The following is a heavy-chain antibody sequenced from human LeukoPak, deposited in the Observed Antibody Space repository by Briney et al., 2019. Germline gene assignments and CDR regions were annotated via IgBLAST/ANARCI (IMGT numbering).Heavy chain of an antibody. CDR2: IKSKTEDGTT. V-gene: IGHV3-15*01. J-gene: IGHJ4*02. Sequence: PGGSLRLSCAASGLNNVWMSWVRQAPGKGLEWVGRIKSKTEDGTTDYAAPVKGRFTISRDDSKSTLYLQMNGLKTEDTAVYYCTSEDQGGFDYWGQGTLVTVSS. D-gene: IGHD1-26*01. CDR1: GLNNVW. CDR3: TSEDQGGFDY.